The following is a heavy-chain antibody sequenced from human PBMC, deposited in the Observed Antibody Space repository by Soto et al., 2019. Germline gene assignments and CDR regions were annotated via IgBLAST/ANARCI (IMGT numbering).Heavy chain of an antibody. J-gene: IGHJ6*02. V-gene: IGHV4-38-2*02. CDR1: GYSISSGYY. D-gene: IGHD3-9*01. CDR3: ARDHPTISWSVGMDV. CDR2: IYHSGST. Sequence: PSETLSLTCAVSGYSISSGYYLGWILQPPWKGLEWIGSIYHSGSTYYNPSLKSRVTISVDTSKNQFSLKLSSVTAADTAVYYCARDHPTISWSVGMDVWGQGTTVTVSS.